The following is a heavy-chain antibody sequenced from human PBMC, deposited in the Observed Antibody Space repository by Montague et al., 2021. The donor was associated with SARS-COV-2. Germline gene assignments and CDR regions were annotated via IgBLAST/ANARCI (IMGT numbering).Heavy chain of an antibody. CDR3: ARCITIFGVVWYWLDP. CDR2: INHSGST. D-gene: IGHD3-3*01. Sequence: SETLSLTCTVSGGSFSSYYWSWIRQPPGKGLEWIGEINHSGSTNYNPSLKSRVTISVDTSKNQFSLKLSSVTAADTAVYYCARCITIFGVVWYWLDPWGQGTLVTVSS. V-gene: IGHV4-34*01. CDR1: GGSFSSYY. J-gene: IGHJ5*02.